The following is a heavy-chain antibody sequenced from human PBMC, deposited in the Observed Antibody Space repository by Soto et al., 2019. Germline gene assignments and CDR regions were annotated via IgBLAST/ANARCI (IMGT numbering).Heavy chain of an antibody. CDR2: INAGNGNT. CDR3: ARDWDGSGWYSAIDI. D-gene: IGHD6-19*01. CDR1: GYTFTSYA. J-gene: IGHJ3*02. V-gene: IGHV1-3*01. Sequence: QVQLMQSRAEVKKPGASVKVSCKASGYTFTSYAMHWVRQAPGQRLEWMGWINAGNGNTKYSQKFQGRVTITRDTSASTAFMELSSLRSEDTAVYYCARDWDGSGWYSAIDIWGQGTMVTVSS.